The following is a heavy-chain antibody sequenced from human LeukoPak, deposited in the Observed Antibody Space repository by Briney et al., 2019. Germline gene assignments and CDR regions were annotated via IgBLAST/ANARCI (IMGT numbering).Heavy chain of an antibody. V-gene: IGHV3-64D*06. CDR1: GFTFGTYV. J-gene: IGHJ4*02. Sequence: GGSLRLSCSVSGFTFGTYVMHWVRQAPGKGLEYVSAISSNGDNTYYADSVKGRFTISRDDSKNTLYLQMSSLRADDTAVYYCVRGTGYWGQGTLVTVSS. CDR3: VRGTGY. CDR2: ISSNGDNT.